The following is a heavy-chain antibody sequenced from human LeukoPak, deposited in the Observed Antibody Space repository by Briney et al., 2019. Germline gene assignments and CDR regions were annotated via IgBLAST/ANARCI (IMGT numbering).Heavy chain of an antibody. J-gene: IGHJ5*02. V-gene: IGHV3-23*01. Sequence: GGSLRLSCLASGFTFGNHAMSWVRQAPGKGLEWVSTIGTGFDTHYADSVKGRITISRDNSKNTLFLQMNSLRAEDTAVYYCAKYGLVGATRWFDPWGQGTLVTVSS. CDR1: GFTFGNHA. CDR3: AKYGLVGATRWFDP. CDR2: IGTGFDT. D-gene: IGHD1-26*01.